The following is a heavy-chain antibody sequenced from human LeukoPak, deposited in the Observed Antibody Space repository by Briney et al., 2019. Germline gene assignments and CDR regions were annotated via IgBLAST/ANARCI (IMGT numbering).Heavy chain of an antibody. CDR3: ARGPLIVVVPAANDY. D-gene: IGHD2-2*01. Sequence: GASVKVSCKASGYTFTGYYMHWVRQAPGQGLEWMGWISAYNGNTNYAQKLQGRVTMTTDTSTSTAYMELRSLRSDDTAVYYCARGPLIVVVPAANDYWGQGTLVTVSS. J-gene: IGHJ4*02. CDR1: GYTFTGYY. V-gene: IGHV1-18*04. CDR2: ISAYNGNT.